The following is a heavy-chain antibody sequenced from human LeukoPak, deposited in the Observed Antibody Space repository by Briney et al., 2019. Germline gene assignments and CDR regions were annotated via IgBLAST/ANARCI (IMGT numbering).Heavy chain of an antibody. D-gene: IGHD2-2*01. Sequence: PGGSLRLSCAASGFTFSSYEMNWVRQAPGKGLEWVSYISSSGSTIYYADSVKGRFTISRDNSKNTLYLQMNSLRAEDTAVYYCARGITDIVVVPAAPHYYYYMDVWGKGTTVTVSS. J-gene: IGHJ6*03. V-gene: IGHV3-48*03. CDR2: ISSSGSTI. CDR3: ARGITDIVVVPAAPHYYYYMDV. CDR1: GFTFSSYE.